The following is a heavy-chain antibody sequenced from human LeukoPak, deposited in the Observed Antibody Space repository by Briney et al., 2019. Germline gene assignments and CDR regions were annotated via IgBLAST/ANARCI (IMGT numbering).Heavy chain of an antibody. CDR3: ASGHLYYYYYGMDV. V-gene: IGHV3-48*03. Sequence: GGSLRRSCAASGFTFSSYEMNWVRQAPGKGLEWVSYISSSGSIIYYAESVKGRFTISRDNAKNSLYLQMNSLRAEDTAVYHCASGHLYYYYYGMDVWGQGTTVTVSS. J-gene: IGHJ6*02. CDR2: ISSSGSII. CDR1: GFTFSSYE.